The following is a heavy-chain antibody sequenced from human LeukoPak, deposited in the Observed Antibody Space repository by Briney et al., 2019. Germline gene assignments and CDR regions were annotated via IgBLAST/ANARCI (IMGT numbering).Heavy chain of an antibody. CDR1: GFTFSSYA. J-gene: IGHJ4*02. CDR3: VKDLTGRYTFDY. Sequence: GGSLRLSCSASGFTFSSYAMHWVRQAPGKGLEYVSGINDNGGRTNYGDSLKGRFTISRDNSKNTLYIQMSTLRAEDTAVYYCVKDLTGRYTFDYWGQGTLVTVSS. CDR2: INDNGGRT. V-gene: IGHV3-64*05. D-gene: IGHD1-26*01.